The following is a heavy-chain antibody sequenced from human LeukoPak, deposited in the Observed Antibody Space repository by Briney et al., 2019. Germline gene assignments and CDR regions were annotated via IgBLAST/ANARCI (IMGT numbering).Heavy chain of an antibody. CDR2: ISGSGGST. J-gene: IGHJ4*02. D-gene: IGHD3-3*01. V-gene: IGHV3-23*01. CDR3: AKDYPEVLRFLEWLLPFDY. Sequence: GGSLRLSCAASGFTFSSYAMSWVRQAPGKGLEWVSAISGSGGSTYYADSVKGRFTISRDNSKNTLYLQMNSLRAEDTAVYYSAKDYPEVLRFLEWLLPFDYWGQGTLVTVYS. CDR1: GFTFSSYA.